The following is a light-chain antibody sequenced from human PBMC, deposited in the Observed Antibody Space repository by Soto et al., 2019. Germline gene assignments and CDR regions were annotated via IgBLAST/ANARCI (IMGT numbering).Light chain of an antibody. V-gene: IGLV2-14*03. CDR2: DVR. Sequence: QSALTQPASVSGSPGQSITISCTGTSSDVGGHNFVSWYQQHPGRAPKLMIYDVRNRPSGVSNRFSGSKSANTASLVISGLKADDEADYYCNSYSSSDTLVFGGGTKLTVL. J-gene: IGLJ2*01. CDR1: SSDVGGHNF. CDR3: NSYSSSDTLV.